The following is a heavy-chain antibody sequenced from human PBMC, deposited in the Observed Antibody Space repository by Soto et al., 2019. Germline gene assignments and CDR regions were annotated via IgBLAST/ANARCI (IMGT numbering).Heavy chain of an antibody. CDR2: IYHTGRT. CDR1: NTSISSSNW. CDR3: VRDEAHYDILTVSSLGRAFDI. J-gene: IGHJ3*02. V-gene: IGHV4-4*02. D-gene: IGHD3-9*01. Sequence: QVQLQESGPSLVKPSGTLSLTCVITNTSISSSNWWSWVRQAPGKGLEWIGEIYHTGRTNYAPSLKSRVTMSIDKSNDRFSRRLTSLTAADRAVYYCVRDEAHYDILTVSSLGRAFDIWGQGTMVTVSS.